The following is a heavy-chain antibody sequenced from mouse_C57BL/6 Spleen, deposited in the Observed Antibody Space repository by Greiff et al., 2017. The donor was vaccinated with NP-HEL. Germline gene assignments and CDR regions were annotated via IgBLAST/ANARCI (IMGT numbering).Heavy chain of an antibody. Sequence: EVKLVESGGGLVKPGGSLKLSCAASGFTFSSYAMSWVRQTPEKRLEWVATISDGGSYTYSPDNVKGRFTISRDNAKNNLYLQMSHLKSEDTAMDYCAREGGYYDYDNYFDYWGQGTTLTVSS. CDR2: ISDGGSYT. CDR3: AREGGYYDYDNYFDY. J-gene: IGHJ2*01. D-gene: IGHD2-4*01. CDR1: GFTFSSYA. V-gene: IGHV5-4*01.